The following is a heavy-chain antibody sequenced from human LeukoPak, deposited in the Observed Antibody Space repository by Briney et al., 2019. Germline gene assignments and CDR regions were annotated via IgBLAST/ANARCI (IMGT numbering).Heavy chain of an antibody. CDR1: GNTLRELP. CDR2: FDPENAEI. J-gene: IGHJ4*02. D-gene: IGHD3-3*01. V-gene: IGHV1-24*01. Sequence: ASVKVSCKLSGNTLRELPIQWVRQAVGKGLEWMAGFDPENAEIVYAQKFQGRVTMTEDTSTNTAYMELTSLTSDDTAVYYCATRGSDFWSGFDFWGQGTQVTVSS. CDR3: ATRGSDFWSGFDF.